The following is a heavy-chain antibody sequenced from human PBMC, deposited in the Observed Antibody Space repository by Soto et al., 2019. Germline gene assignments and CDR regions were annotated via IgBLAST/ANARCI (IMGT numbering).Heavy chain of an antibody. Sequence: QVQLVQSGAEVKKPGSSVKVSCKASGGTFSSYATTWVRQAPGQGLEWMGEIIPIFGTANYAQKFQGRVKITVDESTSTAYMELSSLRSEDSGVYYCARDGGRHSGGVDFWGEGTVVTVSS. J-gene: IGHJ4*02. CDR3: ARDGGRHSGGVDF. CDR2: IIPIFGTA. CDR1: GGTFSSYA. D-gene: IGHD1-26*01. V-gene: IGHV1-69*01.